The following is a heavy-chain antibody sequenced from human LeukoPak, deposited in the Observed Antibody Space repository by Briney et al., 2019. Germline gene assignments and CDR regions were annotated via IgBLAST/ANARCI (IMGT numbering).Heavy chain of an antibody. CDR3: ARDPYDYVWGSLVRYYYYGMDV. D-gene: IGHD3-16*01. Sequence: ASVKVSCKASGYTFTRYGISWVRQAPGQGLEWMGWISAYNGNTNYAQKLQGRVTMTTDTSTSTAYMELRSLRSDDTAVYYCARDPYDYVWGSLVRYYYYGMDVWGQGTTVTVSS. J-gene: IGHJ6*02. CDR1: GYTFTRYG. V-gene: IGHV1-18*01. CDR2: ISAYNGNT.